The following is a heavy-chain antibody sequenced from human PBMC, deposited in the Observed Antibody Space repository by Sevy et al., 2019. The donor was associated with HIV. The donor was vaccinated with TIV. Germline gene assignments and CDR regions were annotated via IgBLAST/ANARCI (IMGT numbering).Heavy chain of an antibody. J-gene: IGHJ4*02. CDR2: IKADGSDK. Sequence: EGSLRLSCAASGFTFSVNWMNWVRQAPGKGLEWVANIKADGSDKHYVDSVEGRFTISRDNAKNLLFLQMNSLRVEDTAVYYCAHETFGRFESWGQGTLVTVSS. CDR1: GFTFSVNW. V-gene: IGHV3-7*01. D-gene: IGHD3-16*01. CDR3: AHETFGRFES.